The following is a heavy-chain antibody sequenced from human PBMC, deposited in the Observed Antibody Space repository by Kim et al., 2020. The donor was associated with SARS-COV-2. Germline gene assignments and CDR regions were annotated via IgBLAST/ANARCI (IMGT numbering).Heavy chain of an antibody. D-gene: IGHD4-17*01. Sequence: ASVKVSCKASGYTFTSYGISWVRQAPGQGLEWMGWISAYNGNTNYAQKLQGRVTMTTDTSTSTAYMELRSLRSDDTAVYYCARDDYGDQVPDYYYGMDVWGQGTTVTVSS. J-gene: IGHJ6*02. CDR2: ISAYNGNT. CDR3: ARDDYGDQVPDYYYGMDV. V-gene: IGHV1-18*01. CDR1: GYTFTSYG.